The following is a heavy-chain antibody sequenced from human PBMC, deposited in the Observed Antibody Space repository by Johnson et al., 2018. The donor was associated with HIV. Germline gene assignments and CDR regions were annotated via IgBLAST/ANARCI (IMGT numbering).Heavy chain of an antibody. CDR1: GFTFSSYA. CDR2: ISYDGSDK. Sequence: QVQLVESGGGVVQPGRSLRLSCAASGFTFSSYAMHWVRQAPAKGLQWVAVISYDGSDKDYADSVKGRFTISRDSSKNTLYLQMNTLRAEDTALYYFARGGPYISGWSGAGAFDIWGQGTMVTVSS. V-gene: IGHV3-30*04. CDR3: ARGGPYISGWSGAGAFDI. D-gene: IGHD6-19*01. J-gene: IGHJ3*02.